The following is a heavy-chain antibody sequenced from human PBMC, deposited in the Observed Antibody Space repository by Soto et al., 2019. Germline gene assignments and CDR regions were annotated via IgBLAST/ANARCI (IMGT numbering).Heavy chain of an antibody. D-gene: IGHD6-13*01. Sequence: QITLKESGPTLVKPTQTLTLTCTFSGFSLSTSGVGVGWIRQPPGKALEWLALIYWDDDKRYSPSLKSRLTITKDTSKNQVVLTMTNMDPVDTATYYCAHMASIAAAETGWFDPWGQGTLVTVSS. CDR1: GFSLSTSGVG. J-gene: IGHJ5*02. CDR2: IYWDDDK. CDR3: AHMASIAAAETGWFDP. V-gene: IGHV2-5*02.